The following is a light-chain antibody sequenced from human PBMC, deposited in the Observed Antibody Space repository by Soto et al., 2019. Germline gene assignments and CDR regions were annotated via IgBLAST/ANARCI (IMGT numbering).Light chain of an antibody. CDR3: QQYKSYWT. J-gene: IGKJ1*01. Sequence: DIQINQSPSTLSASVGYRFTITCRASQSISYWLAWFQQKPGKAPKVLIYDASSLESGVPSRFSGSGSGTEFTLTISSLQTDDFATYYCQQYKSYWTFGQGTKVDIK. V-gene: IGKV1-5*01. CDR1: QSISYW. CDR2: DAS.